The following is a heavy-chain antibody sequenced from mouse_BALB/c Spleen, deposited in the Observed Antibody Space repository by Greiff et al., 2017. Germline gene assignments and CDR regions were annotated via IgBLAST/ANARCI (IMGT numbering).Heavy chain of an antibody. CDR2: ISNLAYSI. CDR3: ARDWGGYAMDY. J-gene: IGHJ4*01. Sequence: EVQRVESGGGLVQPGGSRKLSCAASGFTFSDYGMAWVRQAPGKGPEWVAFISNLAYSIYYADTVTGRFTISRENAKNTLYLEMSSLRSEDTAMYYCARDWGGYAMDYWGQGTSVTVSS. D-gene: IGHD4-1*01. V-gene: IGHV5-15*02. CDR1: GFTFSDYG.